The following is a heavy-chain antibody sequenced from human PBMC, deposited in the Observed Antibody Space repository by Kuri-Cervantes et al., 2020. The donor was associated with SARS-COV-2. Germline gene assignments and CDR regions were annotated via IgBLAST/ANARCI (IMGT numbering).Heavy chain of an antibody. CDR1: GFTSSSYD. V-gene: IGHV3-21*01. J-gene: IGHJ4*02. CDR2: ISSSSSYI. Sequence: GGSLRLSCAASGFTSSSYDMHWVRQAPGKGLEWVSSISSSSSYIYYADSVKGRFTISRDNAKNSLYLQMNSLRAEDTAVYYCASSQTYYYDSSGSPDDYWGQGTLVTVSS. D-gene: IGHD3-22*01. CDR3: ASSQTYYYDSSGSPDDY.